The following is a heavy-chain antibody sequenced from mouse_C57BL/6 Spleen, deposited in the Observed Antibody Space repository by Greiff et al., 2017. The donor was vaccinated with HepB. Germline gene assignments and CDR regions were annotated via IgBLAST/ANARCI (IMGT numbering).Heavy chain of an antibody. Sequence: EVKLMESGPELVKPGASVKMSCKASGYTFTDYNMHWVKQSHGKSLEWIGYINPNNGGTSYNQKFKGKATLTVNKSSSTAYMELRSLTSEDSAVYYCARRTPYFDYWGQGTTLTVSS. CDR3: ARRTPYFDY. V-gene: IGHV1-22*01. CDR1: GYTFTDYN. CDR2: INPNNGGT. J-gene: IGHJ2*01.